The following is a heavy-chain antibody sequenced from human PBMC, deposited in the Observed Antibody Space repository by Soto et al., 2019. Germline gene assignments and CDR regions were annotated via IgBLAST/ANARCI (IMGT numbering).Heavy chain of an antibody. CDR1: GYIFVNYG. J-gene: IGHJ6*02. Sequence: QVQLVQSGDEVKKPGASVKVSCKASGYIFVNYGIAWVRQAPRQGLEWLGWISPYTGNTHSASKVQGRLTMTPDTSTSTAYMDLGSLTSDHTALYYCVMVDNYVTPTPQDVWGQGTTVTVSS. CDR2: ISPYTGNT. CDR3: VMVDNYVTPTPQDV. V-gene: IGHV1-18*01. D-gene: IGHD3-16*01.